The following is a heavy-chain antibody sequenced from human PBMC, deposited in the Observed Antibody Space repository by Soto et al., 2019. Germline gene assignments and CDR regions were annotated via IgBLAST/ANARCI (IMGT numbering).Heavy chain of an antibody. D-gene: IGHD1-26*01. CDR3: ARDRVVGAFFDY. CDR1: GGTFSSYA. Sequence: ASVKVSCKASGGTFSSYAISWVRQAPGQGLEWMGGIIPIFGTANYAQKFQGRVTITADESTSTAYMELSSLRSEDTAVYYCARDRVVGAFFDYWGQGTLVTAPQ. J-gene: IGHJ4*02. V-gene: IGHV1-69*13. CDR2: IIPIFGTA.